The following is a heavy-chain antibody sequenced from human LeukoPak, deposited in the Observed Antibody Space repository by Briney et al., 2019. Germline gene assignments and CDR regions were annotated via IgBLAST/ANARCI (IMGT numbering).Heavy chain of an antibody. V-gene: IGHV3-21*06. D-gene: IGHD3-3*01. J-gene: IGHJ4*02. Sequence: DSIQGRFTISRDNAENSLYLQMNSLRAEDTAVYFCARRGTIFGVVSSFDYWGQGTLVTVSS. CDR3: ARRGTIFGVVSSFDY.